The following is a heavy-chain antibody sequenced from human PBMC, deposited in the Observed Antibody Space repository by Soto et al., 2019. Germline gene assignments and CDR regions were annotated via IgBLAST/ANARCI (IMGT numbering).Heavy chain of an antibody. CDR2: ISYDGSIK. CDR3: TRMYYYDSSGPVGLAFDI. CDR1: GFTFSTYV. D-gene: IGHD3-22*01. V-gene: IGHV3-30*14. J-gene: IGHJ3*02. Sequence: GGSLRLSCAASGFTFSTYVVHWVRQAPGKGLEWVAVISYDGSIKCYADSVKGRFSISRDNSKNMVSLQMSSLRAEDTAVYYCTRMYYYDSSGPVGLAFDIWGQGTMVTVSS.